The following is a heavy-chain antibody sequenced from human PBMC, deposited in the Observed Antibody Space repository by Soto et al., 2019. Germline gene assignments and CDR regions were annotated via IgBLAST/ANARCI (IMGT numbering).Heavy chain of an antibody. J-gene: IGHJ4*02. CDR3: ARVEDCSSTSCYMTEPFDY. CDR2: INHSGST. D-gene: IGHD2-2*02. CDR1: GGSFSGYY. V-gene: IGHV4-34*01. Sequence: SETLSLTCAVYGGSFSGYYWSWIRQPPGKGLEWIGEINHSGSTNYNPSLKSRVTISVDTSKNQFSLKLSSVTAADTAVYYCARVEDCSSTSCYMTEPFDYWGQGTLVT.